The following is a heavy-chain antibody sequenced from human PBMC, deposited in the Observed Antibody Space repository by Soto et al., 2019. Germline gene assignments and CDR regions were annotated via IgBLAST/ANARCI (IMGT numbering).Heavy chain of an antibody. Sequence: GGSLRLSCAASGFTFSAYWMSWVRQATGKGLEWVANIKQAGSEKYYVDSVNGRFIISRDDAKNSLFLQVNSLRVEDTAVYYCAREKRANGYFDYWGQGTLVTVSS. J-gene: IGHJ4*02. CDR3: AREKRANGYFDY. V-gene: IGHV3-7*01. CDR2: IKQAGSEK. D-gene: IGHD6-25*01. CDR1: GFTFSAYW.